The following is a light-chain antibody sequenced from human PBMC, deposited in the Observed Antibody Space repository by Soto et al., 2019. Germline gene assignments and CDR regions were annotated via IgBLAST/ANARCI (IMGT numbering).Light chain of an antibody. CDR2: DAS. V-gene: IGKV1-33*01. J-gene: IGKJ2*01. Sequence: DIQMTQSPTSLSASVGDRVTITCQASQDIGIFLNWYQQKPGKAPKLLIYDASNLETGVPSRFSGSGSVTDFTFTISNLQPEDIATYYCQQYDNLPFTFGPGAKLDLK. CDR3: QQYDNLPFT. CDR1: QDIGIF.